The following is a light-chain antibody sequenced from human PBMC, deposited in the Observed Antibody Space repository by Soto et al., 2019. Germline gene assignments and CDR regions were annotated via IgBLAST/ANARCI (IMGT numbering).Light chain of an antibody. J-gene: IGLJ1*01. V-gene: IGLV2-23*01. Sequence: QSVLTQPASVSGSPGQSIPISCTGTSSAGGSYNLVSWYQQHPGKVPKLMIYEGSKRPSGVSNRFSGSKSGDTASLTIAGLENEDEADYYCCSSAGTYPFVFGTGTKLTVL. CDR1: SSAGGSYNL. CDR3: CSSAGTYPFV. CDR2: EGS.